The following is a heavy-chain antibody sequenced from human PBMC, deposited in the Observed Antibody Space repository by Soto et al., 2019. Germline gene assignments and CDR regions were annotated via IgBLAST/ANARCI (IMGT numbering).Heavy chain of an antibody. Sequence: EVQLVESGGGLVQPGGSPRLSCAASGFTFSSYWMHWVRQAPGKGLVWISRINTDGSSTSYVDSVQGRFTISRDIGKNTLFLQMTSLRGENTAVYYCVRRGSGVTRGLHYWGQGTLVTVSS. V-gene: IGHV3-74*01. J-gene: IGHJ4*02. CDR3: VRRGSGVTRGLHY. CDR1: GFTFSSYW. CDR2: INTDGSST. D-gene: IGHD2-15*01.